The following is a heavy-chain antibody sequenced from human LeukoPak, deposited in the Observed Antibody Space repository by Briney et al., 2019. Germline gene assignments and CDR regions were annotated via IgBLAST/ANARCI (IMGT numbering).Heavy chain of an antibody. V-gene: IGHV1-8*01. J-gene: IGHJ4*02. Sequence: ASVKVSCKASGYTFNSYDINWVRQATGQGLEWMGWMNPNSGNTGYAQKFQGRVTMTRNTSISTAYMELSSLRSEDTAVYYCARVEEQLDNFDYWGQGTLVTVSS. CDR3: ARVEEQLDNFDY. D-gene: IGHD6-13*01. CDR2: MNPNSGNT. CDR1: GYTFNSYD.